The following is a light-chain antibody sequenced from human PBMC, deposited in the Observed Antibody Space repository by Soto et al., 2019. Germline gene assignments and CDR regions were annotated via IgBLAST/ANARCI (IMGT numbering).Light chain of an antibody. CDR2: GVT. Sequence: QSALTQPASVSGPPGQSITISCTGTSSDIGFYNYVSWYQQSPGKAPKLLIYGVTNRPSGISYRFSGSKSGSTASLTIYGLRDEDEADYYCSSYSTSFFYVFGTGTMVTVL. J-gene: IGLJ1*01. CDR3: SSYSTSFFYV. V-gene: IGLV2-14*01. CDR1: SSDIGFYNY.